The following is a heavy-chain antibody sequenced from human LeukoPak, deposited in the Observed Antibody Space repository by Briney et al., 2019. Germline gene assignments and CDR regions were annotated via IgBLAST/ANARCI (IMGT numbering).Heavy chain of an antibody. V-gene: IGHV3-48*01. J-gene: IGHJ4*02. CDR3: ARRDDYGGNPGY. D-gene: IGHD4-23*01. CDR2: ISSSSTI. CDR1: GFTFSSYS. Sequence: GGSLRLSCAASGFTFSSYSMNWVRQAPGKGLEWVSYISSSSTIYYADSVKGRFTISRGNAKNSLYLQMNSLRAEDTAVYYCARRDDYGGNPGYWGQGTLVTVSS.